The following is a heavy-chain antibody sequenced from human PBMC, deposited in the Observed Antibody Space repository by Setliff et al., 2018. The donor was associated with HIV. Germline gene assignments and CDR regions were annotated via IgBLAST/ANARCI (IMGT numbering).Heavy chain of an antibody. Sequence: GGSLRLSCAVSGFTFEDYGMSWVRQAPGKGLEWVSGINWNGGSTGYADSVKGRFTISRDNAKNSLYLQMNSLRAEDMALYYCVRDKWLVPDTFDIWGQGTMVTVSS. CDR3: VRDKWLVPDTFDI. V-gene: IGHV3-20*04. CDR1: GFTFEDYG. J-gene: IGHJ3*02. CDR2: INWNGGST. D-gene: IGHD6-19*01.